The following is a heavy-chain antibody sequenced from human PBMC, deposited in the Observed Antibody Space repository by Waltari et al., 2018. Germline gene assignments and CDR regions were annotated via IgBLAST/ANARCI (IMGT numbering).Heavy chain of an antibody. V-gene: IGHV3-30*02. CDR2: IRYDGSNK. CDR1: GFTFSSYG. J-gene: IGHJ4*02. D-gene: IGHD3-3*01. Sequence: QVQLVESGGGVVQPGGSLRLSCAASGFTFSSYGMHWVRQAPGKGLEWVAFIRYDGSNKYYADSVKGRFTISRDNSKNTLYLQMNSLRAEDTAVYYCARVDDSPFGVVMDWGQGTLVTVSS. CDR3: ARVDDSPFGVVMD.